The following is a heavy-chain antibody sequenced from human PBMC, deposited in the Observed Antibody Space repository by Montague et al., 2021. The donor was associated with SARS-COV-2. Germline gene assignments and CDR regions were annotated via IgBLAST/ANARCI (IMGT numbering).Heavy chain of an antibody. CDR1: GDSVSHDF. J-gene: IGHJ4*02. CDR2: VYYSRSS. CDR3: VRDPAPSGSGTFYDY. V-gene: IGHV4-59*02. Sequence: SETLSLTCTVSGDSVSHDFWTWIRQPPGKGLEWIGYVYYSRSSSYNPSLRGRVSIAVDTSKNQFSLRLSTVTAADTAIYYCVRDPAPSGSGTFYDYWGQGTLAAVSS. D-gene: IGHD1-26*01.